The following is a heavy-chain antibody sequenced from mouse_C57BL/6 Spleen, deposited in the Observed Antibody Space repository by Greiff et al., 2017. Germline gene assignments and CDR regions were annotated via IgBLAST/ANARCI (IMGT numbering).Heavy chain of an antibody. D-gene: IGHD2-10*01. J-gene: IGHJ2*01. CDR2: IDPSDSET. V-gene: IGHV1-52*01. CDR1: GYTFTSYW. CDR3: ARGSFYGRFDY. Sequence: QVQLQQPGAELVRPGSSVKLCCKASGYTFTSYWMHWVKQRPIQGLEWIGNIDPSDSETHYNQKFKDKATLTVDKSSSTAYMQLSSLTSEDSAVYYCARGSFYGRFDYWGQGTTLTVSS.